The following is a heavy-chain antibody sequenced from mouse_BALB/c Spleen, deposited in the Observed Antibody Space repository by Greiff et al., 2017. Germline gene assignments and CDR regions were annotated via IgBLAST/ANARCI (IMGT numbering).Heavy chain of an antibody. J-gene: IGHJ1*01. CDR3: ARPSRQGYFDV. CDR2: INPSTGYT. CDR1: GYTFTSYW. V-gene: IGHV1-7*01. Sequence: VQLQQSGAELAKPGASVKMSCKASGYTFTSYWMHWVKQRPGQGLEWIGYINPSTGYTEYNQKFKDKATLTADKSSSTAYMQLSSLTSEDSAVYYCARPSRQGYFDVWGAGTTVTVSS.